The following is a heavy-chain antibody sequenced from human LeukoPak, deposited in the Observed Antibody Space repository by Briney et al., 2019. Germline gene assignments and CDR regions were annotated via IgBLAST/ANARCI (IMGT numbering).Heavy chain of an antibody. J-gene: IGHJ4*02. CDR2: INSDGSST. CDR3: ARGFGLGYFDY. V-gene: IGHV3-74*01. CDR1: GFTFSSYW. Sequence: GSLRLSCAASGFTFSSYWMHWVRQAPGKGLVWVSRINSDGSSTSYADSVKGRFTISRDNAKNTLYLQMNSLRAEDTAVYYCARGFGLGYFDYWGQGTLVTVSS. D-gene: IGHD3/OR15-3a*01.